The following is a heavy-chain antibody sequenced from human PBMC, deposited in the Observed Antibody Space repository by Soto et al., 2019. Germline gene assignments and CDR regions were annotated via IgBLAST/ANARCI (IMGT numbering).Heavy chain of an antibody. V-gene: IGHV4-30-4*01. CDR3: AREDSSGDPPSHFDY. D-gene: IGHD3-22*01. CDR1: GGSISSGDYY. Sequence: QVQLQESGPGLVKPSQTLSLTCTVSGGSISSGDYYWSWIRQPPGKGLEWIGYIYYSGSTYYNPSLKSRVTISVDTSKYQFSLKLSSVTAADTAVYYCAREDSSGDPPSHFDYWGQGTLVTVSS. J-gene: IGHJ4*02. CDR2: IYYSGST.